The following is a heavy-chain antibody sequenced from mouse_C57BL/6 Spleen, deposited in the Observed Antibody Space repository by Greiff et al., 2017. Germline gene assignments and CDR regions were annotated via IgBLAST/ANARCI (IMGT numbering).Heavy chain of an antibody. CDR3: VCAAYYSNYDAMDD. CDR1: GYTFTSYW. D-gene: IGHD2-5*01. Sequence: QVQLQQPGAELVKPGASVKVSCKASGYTFTSYWMHWVKQRPGQGLEWIGRIHPSDSDTNYNQKFKGKATLTVDKSSSTAYMQLSSLTSEDSAVYYCVCAAYYSNYDAMDDWGQGTSVTVSS. V-gene: IGHV1-74*01. CDR2: IHPSDSDT. J-gene: IGHJ4*01.